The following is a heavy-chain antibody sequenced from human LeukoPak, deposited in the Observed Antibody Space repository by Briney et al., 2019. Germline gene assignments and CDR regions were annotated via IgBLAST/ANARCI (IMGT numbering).Heavy chain of an antibody. V-gene: IGHV3-33*01. CDR2: IFYDGSKE. CDR1: GFTFSNYG. Sequence: PGRALRLSCAASGFTFSNYGMHWVRQAPGKGLEWLAAIFYDGSKEHYADTVKGRFTISRDNSKNTVYLQVNSLTADDTAVYYCARDQALYFSYGDYWGQGTLVTV. J-gene: IGHJ4*02. D-gene: IGHD2/OR15-2a*01. CDR3: ARDQALYFSYGDY.